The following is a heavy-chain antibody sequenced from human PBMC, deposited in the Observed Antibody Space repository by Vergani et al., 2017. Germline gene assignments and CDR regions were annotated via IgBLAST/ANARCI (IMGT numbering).Heavy chain of an antibody. CDR1: GGSISSSSYY. J-gene: IGHJ4*02. Sequence: QLQLQESGPGLVKPSETLSLTCTVSGGSISSSSYYLGWIRQPPGKGLEWIGSIYYSGSTYYNPSLKSRVTISVDTSKNQFSLKLSSVTAADTAVYYCARVPRTTYSSGWYYFDYWGQGTLVTVSS. D-gene: IGHD6-19*01. CDR2: IYYSGST. V-gene: IGHV4-39*07. CDR3: ARVPRTTYSSGWYYFDY.